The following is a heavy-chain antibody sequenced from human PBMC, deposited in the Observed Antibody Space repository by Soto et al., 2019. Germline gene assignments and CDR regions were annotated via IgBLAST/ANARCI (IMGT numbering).Heavy chain of an antibody. CDR1: GGSISSYY. Sequence: SETLSLTCTVSGGSISSYYWTWIRQPPGKGLEWIGYISYSGDTNYDPSLKSRVTMSVDTSKNHFSLKLGSVTAADTAVYYCARLGYSSSAHYLDYWGQGTLVTVSS. D-gene: IGHD6-6*01. V-gene: IGHV4-59*01. CDR3: ARLGYSSSAHYLDY. J-gene: IGHJ4*02. CDR2: ISYSGDT.